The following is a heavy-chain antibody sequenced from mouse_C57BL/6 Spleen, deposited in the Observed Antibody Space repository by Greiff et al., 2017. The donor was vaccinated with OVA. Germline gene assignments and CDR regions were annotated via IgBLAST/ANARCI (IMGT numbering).Heavy chain of an antibody. CDR3: ARDNYGTCDY. Sequence: EVQLLESGPGLVKPSQSLSLPCSVTGYSITSGYYWNWIRQFPGNKLEWMGYISYDGSNNYNPSLKNRISITRDTSKNQFFLKLNSVTTEDTATYYCARDNYGTCDYWGQGTTRTVSS. D-gene: IGHD1-1*01. V-gene: IGHV3-6*01. CDR2: ISYDGSN. J-gene: IGHJ2*01. CDR1: GYSITSGYY.